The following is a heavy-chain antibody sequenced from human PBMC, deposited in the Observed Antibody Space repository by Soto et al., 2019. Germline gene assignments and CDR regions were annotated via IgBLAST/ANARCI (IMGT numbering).Heavy chain of an antibody. CDR3: AGGPTITGTISWFDP. D-gene: IGHD1-7*01. J-gene: IGHJ5*02. V-gene: IGHV4-4*02. CDR2: IQHSGST. CDR1: GGSISSSNW. Sequence: QVQLQESGPGLVKPSATLSLTCAVSGGSISSSNWWSWVRQPPGRGLEWIGEIQHSGSTSYNPSLKSRVTISVDKSQNQFSLKLNSATAADTAMYYCAGGPTITGTISWFDPWGQGTLVIVSS.